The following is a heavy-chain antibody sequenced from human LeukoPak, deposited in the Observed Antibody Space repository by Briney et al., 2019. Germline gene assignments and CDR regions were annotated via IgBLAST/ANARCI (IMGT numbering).Heavy chain of an antibody. CDR2: ISPYNANT. D-gene: IGHD1-26*01. CDR3: AKGGSGSYYYYSDY. Sequence: ASVKVSCKASGYSFTSYGINWVRQAPGQGLEWMGWISPYNANTNYAQKLQGRVTMSTDTSTNTAYMELRSLRSDDTAVYYRAKGGSGSYYYYSDYWGQGTLVTVSS. J-gene: IGHJ4*02. V-gene: IGHV1-18*01. CDR1: GYSFTSYG.